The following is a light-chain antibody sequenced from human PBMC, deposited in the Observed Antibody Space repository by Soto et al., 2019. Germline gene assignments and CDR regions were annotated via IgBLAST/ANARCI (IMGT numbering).Light chain of an antibody. CDR3: QQFNSFPFT. CDR1: QDIRTA. V-gene: IGKV1-13*02. Sequence: AIQLTQSPSSLSSSPGDRVAITCRASQDIRTAIAWYQQKPGQAPQLLIYDASSLQGGVPSRFSGRGSWTDFTFTISSLQPEDFATYYCQQFNSFPFTFGPGTKVDIK. J-gene: IGKJ3*01. CDR2: DAS.